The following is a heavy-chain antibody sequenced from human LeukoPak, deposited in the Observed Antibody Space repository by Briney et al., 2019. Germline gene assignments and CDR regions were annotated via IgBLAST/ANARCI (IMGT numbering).Heavy chain of an antibody. V-gene: IGHV3-23*01. CDR1: GFTVSSNY. CDR3: AKEGVIAAAVDP. J-gene: IGHJ5*02. D-gene: IGHD6-13*01. Sequence: GGSLRLSCAASGFTVSSNYMSWVRQAPGKGLEWVSAISGSGGSTYYADSVKGRFTISRDNSKNTLYLQMNSLRAEDTAVYYCAKEGVIAAAVDPWGQGTLVTVSS. CDR2: ISGSGGST.